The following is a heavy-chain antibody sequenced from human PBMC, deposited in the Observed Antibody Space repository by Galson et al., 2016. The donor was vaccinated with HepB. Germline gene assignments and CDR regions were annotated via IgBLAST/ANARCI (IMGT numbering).Heavy chain of an antibody. D-gene: IGHD3-3*01. CDR3: AIDLGYYRFDF. Sequence: SLRLSCAASGFAFSSHWMTWVRQAPGKGLEWVADINQDGTETYYVDSLKGRFTTSRDNAKNSLYLQMNSLRAEDTAVYYCAIDLGYYRFDFWGQGTLVTVSS. V-gene: IGHV3-7*03. J-gene: IGHJ4*02. CDR1: GFAFSSHW. CDR2: INQDGTET.